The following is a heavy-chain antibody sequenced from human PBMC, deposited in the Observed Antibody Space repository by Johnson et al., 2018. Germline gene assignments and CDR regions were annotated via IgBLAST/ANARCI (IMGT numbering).Heavy chain of an antibody. CDR1: GFTFSSYG. CDR2: ISYDGRNK. Sequence: QVQLVESGGGVVQPGRSLRLSCAASGFTFSSYGMHWVRQAPGKGLEWVAVISYDGRNKYYADSVKGRFTISRDNSKNTLYLQMNSLKPEDTAVYYCAKDLYYDILTGPNGMDVWGQGTTVTVSS. CDR3: AKDLYYDILTGPNGMDV. V-gene: IGHV3-30*18. D-gene: IGHD3-9*01. J-gene: IGHJ6*02.